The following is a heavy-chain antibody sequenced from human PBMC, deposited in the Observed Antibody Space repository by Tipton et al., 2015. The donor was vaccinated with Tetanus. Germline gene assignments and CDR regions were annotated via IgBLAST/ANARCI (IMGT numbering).Heavy chain of an antibody. J-gene: IGHJ4*02. V-gene: IGHV3-21*01. Sequence: SLRLSCAASGFTFSSYSMNWVRQAPGKGLEWVSSISSGSSYIYYADSVKGRFTISRDNAKNSLYLQMNSLRAEDTAVYYCARDLRNYYDSSGYSDYWGQGTLVTVSS. CDR2: ISSGSSYI. CDR3: ARDLRNYYDSSGYSDY. CDR1: GFTFSSYS. D-gene: IGHD3-22*01.